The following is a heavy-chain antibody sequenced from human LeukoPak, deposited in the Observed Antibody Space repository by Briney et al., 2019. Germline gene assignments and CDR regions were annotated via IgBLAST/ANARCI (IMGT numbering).Heavy chain of an antibody. D-gene: IGHD3-10*01. J-gene: IGHJ4*02. V-gene: IGHV3-30*03. Sequence: PGGSLRLSCAASGFTFSSYGMHWVRQAPGKGLEWVAVISYDGSNKYYVDSVKGRFTISRDNSKNTLYLQMNSLRAEDTAVYYCARGSTMVRGVHYLDYWGQGTLVTVSS. CDR2: ISYDGSNK. CDR3: ARGSTMVRGVHYLDY. CDR1: GFTFSSYG.